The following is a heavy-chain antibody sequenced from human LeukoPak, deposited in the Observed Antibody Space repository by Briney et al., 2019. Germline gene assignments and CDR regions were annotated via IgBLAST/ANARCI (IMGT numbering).Heavy chain of an antibody. CDR2: INPNSGGT. J-gene: IGHJ5*02. D-gene: IGHD2-2*01. CDR3: ARGPNIVVVRRSWFDP. Sequence: GASVKVSCKASGYTFTGYYMHWVRQAPGKGLGWMGWINPNSGGTNYAQKFQGRVTMTRDTSISTAYMELSRLRSDDTAVYYCARGPNIVVVRRSWFDPWGQGTLVTVSS. CDR1: GYTFTGYY. V-gene: IGHV1-2*02.